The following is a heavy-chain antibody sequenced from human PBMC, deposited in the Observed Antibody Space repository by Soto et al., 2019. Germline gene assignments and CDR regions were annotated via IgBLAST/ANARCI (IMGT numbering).Heavy chain of an antibody. CDR2: VNHVGIT. CDR3: ARAHDFWGGRQQPIDS. V-gene: IGHV4-34*01. D-gene: IGHD3-3*01. CDR1: GGSFRGFY. J-gene: IGHJ4*02. Sequence: SETLSLACAVSGGSFRGFYWTCIRQSPGKGLEWLGDVNHVGITNYNPSLKSRVSIPVDTSKSQFSLKLSYVTAADTAVYYCARAHDFWGGRQQPIDSWGQGTLVTVS.